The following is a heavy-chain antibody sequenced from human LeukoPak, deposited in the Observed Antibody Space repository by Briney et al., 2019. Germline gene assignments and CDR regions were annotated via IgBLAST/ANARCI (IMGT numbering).Heavy chain of an antibody. CDR3: ARGLGLRWQYFDY. V-gene: IGHV4-34*01. CDR1: GGSFSGYY. D-gene: IGHD4-23*01. CDR2: INHSGST. Sequence: ASETLSLTCAVYGGSFSGYYWSWIRQPPGKGLEWIGEINHSGSTNYNPSLKRRVTISVDTSKNQFSLKLSSVTAADTAVYYCARGLGLRWQYFDYWGQGTLVTVSS. J-gene: IGHJ4*02.